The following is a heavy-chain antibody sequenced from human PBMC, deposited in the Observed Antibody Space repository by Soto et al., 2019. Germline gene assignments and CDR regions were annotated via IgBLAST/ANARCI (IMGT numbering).Heavy chain of an antibody. CDR3: ASRDGYTDAFDI. V-gene: IGHV4-59*01. J-gene: IGHJ3*02. CDR2: IYYSGST. Sequence: PSETLSLTCTVSGCSISSYYWSWIRQPPGKGLEWIGYIYYSGSTNYNPSLKSRVTISVDTSKNQFSLKLSSVTAADTAVYYCASRDGYTDAFDIWGQGTMVTVSS. D-gene: IGHD5-12*01. CDR1: GCSISSYY.